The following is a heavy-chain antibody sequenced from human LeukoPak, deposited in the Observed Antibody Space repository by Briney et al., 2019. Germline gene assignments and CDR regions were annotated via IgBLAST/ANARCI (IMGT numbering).Heavy chain of an antibody. Sequence: PSETLSLTCTVSGGSISSSRYYWGWIRQPPGKGLEWIGSISYSGSTYYNPSLKSRVTISVDTSKDQFSLKLSSVTAADTAVYYCARGLHSAFDIWGQGTMVTVSS. V-gene: IGHV4-39*07. J-gene: IGHJ3*02. CDR3: ARGLHSAFDI. CDR2: ISYSGST. D-gene: IGHD5/OR15-5a*01. CDR1: GGSISSSRYY.